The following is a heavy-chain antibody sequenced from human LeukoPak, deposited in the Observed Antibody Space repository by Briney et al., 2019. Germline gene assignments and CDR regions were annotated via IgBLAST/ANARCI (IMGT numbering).Heavy chain of an antibody. Sequence: ASVKVSCKSSGYTFTTYAISWVRQAPGQGLEWMGWMNPNSGNTGYAQKFQGRVTMTRNTSISTAYMELSSLRSDDTAVYYCARGGHRRYYYTSGSAFDPWGQGTLVTVSS. D-gene: IGHD3-10*01. J-gene: IGHJ5*02. CDR3: ARGGHRRYYYTSGSAFDP. CDR2: MNPNSGNT. CDR1: GYTFTTYA. V-gene: IGHV1-8*02.